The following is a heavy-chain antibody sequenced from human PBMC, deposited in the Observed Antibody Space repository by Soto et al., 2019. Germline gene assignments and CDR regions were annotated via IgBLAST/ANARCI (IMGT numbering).Heavy chain of an antibody. CDR1: GFTFSSYG. Sequence: QVQLVESGGGVVQPGRSLRLSCAASGFTFSSYGMHWVRQAPGKGLEWVAVISYDGNNKYYVDSVKGRFTISRDNSKNTLYLQMNSLRAEDTAIYYCAKGAYAVVAASYFDYWGQGTLVTVSS. D-gene: IGHD2-15*01. CDR2: ISYDGNNK. V-gene: IGHV3-30*18. CDR3: AKGAYAVVAASYFDY. J-gene: IGHJ4*02.